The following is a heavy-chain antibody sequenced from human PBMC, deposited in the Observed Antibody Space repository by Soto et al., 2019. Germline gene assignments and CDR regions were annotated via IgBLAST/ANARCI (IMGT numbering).Heavy chain of an antibody. V-gene: IGHV1-2*04. CDR3: ARGGVPAALNYYYYYYMDV. CDR2: INPNSGGT. CDR1: GYTLTGYY. J-gene: IGHJ6*03. D-gene: IGHD2-2*01. Sequence: ASVKVSCKAPGYTLTGYYMHWVRPAPGQGLEWMGWINPNSGGTNYAQKFQGWVTMTRDTSISTAYMGLSRLRSDDTAVYYCARGGVPAALNYYYYYYMDVWGKGTTVTVSS.